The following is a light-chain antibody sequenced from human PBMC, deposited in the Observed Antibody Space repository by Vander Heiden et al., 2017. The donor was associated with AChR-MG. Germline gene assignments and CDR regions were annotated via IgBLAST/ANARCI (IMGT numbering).Light chain of an antibody. CDR3: QMDNSAEFT. Sequence: DIQMTQSPSSLSASVGDRVTITCRASQGISNYLAWYQQKPGKLPQLLIYAASTFQSAVPSRFSGSGSGTAFTLTIISRQPADVAAYYCQMDNSAEFTFGHGTKLDIK. J-gene: IGKJ3*01. V-gene: IGKV1-27*01. CDR1: QGISNY. CDR2: AAS.